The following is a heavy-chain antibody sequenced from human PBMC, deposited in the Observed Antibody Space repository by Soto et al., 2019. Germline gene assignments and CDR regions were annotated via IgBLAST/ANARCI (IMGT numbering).Heavy chain of an antibody. Sequence: GGSLRLSCAASGFTFSSYAMSWVRQAPGKGLEWVSAISGSGGSTYYADSVKGRFTISRDNSKNTLYLQMNSLRAEDTAVYYCAKDPDYYGSGSYYRGWGQGTLVTVSS. V-gene: IGHV3-23*01. D-gene: IGHD3-10*01. CDR2: ISGSGGST. CDR3: AKDPDYYGSGSYYRG. J-gene: IGHJ4*02. CDR1: GFTFSSYA.